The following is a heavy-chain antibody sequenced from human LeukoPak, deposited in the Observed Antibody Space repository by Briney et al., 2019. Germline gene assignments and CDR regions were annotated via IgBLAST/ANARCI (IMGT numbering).Heavy chain of an antibody. Sequence: GRSLRLSCAASGFTFDDYAMHWVRQAPGKGLEWVSGISWNTDSIGYADSVKGRFTISRDNSKNTLYLQMNSLRAEDTAVYYCAREGILTSFDYWGQETLVTVSS. D-gene: IGHD3-9*01. CDR1: GFTFDDYA. CDR2: ISWNTDSI. V-gene: IGHV3-9*01. J-gene: IGHJ4*02. CDR3: AREGILTSFDY.